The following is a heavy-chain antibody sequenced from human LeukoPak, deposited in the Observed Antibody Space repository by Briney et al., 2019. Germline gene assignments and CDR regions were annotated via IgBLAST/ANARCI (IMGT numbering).Heavy chain of an antibody. D-gene: IGHD1-1*01. V-gene: IGHV1-2*02. CDR2: INPNSGGT. Sequence: GASVKVSCKASGYTFTGYYMHWVRQAPGQGLEWMGWINPNSGGTNYAQKFLGRVTMTRDTSISTAYMELSRLRSDDTAVYYCARDLERSTNAFDIWGQGTMVTVSS. CDR3: ARDLERSTNAFDI. CDR1: GYTFTGYY. J-gene: IGHJ3*02.